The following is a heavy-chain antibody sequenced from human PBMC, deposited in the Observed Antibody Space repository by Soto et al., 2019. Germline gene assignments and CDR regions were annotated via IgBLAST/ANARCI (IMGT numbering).Heavy chain of an antibody. CDR1: GVSITSDGYS. CDR2: IYQSGSA. CDR3: ARDSDTAAGFGMDV. J-gene: IGHJ6*02. V-gene: IGHV4-30-2*01. D-gene: IGHD5-18*01. Sequence: PSETLSLTCTVSGVSITSDGYSWSWVRQPPGKGLEWISYIYQSGSAYYNPSLKGRVTTSVDKSKNQFSLKLNSLTAADTAVYYCARDSDTAAGFGMDVWGQGTTVTVSS.